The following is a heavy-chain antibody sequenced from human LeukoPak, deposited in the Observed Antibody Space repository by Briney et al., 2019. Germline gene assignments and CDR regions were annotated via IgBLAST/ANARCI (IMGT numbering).Heavy chain of an antibody. Sequence: GGSLRLSCAASGFTFSSYWMSWVRQAPGKGLEWVANIKQDGSEKYYVDSVKGRFTISRDNAKNSLYLQMNSLRAEDTAVYYCARDLYYHDSSGYYYTLGGGYYFDYWGQGTLVTVSS. D-gene: IGHD3-22*01. CDR1: GFTFSSYW. CDR3: ARDLYYHDSSGYYYTLGGGYYFDY. V-gene: IGHV3-7*03. CDR2: IKQDGSEK. J-gene: IGHJ4*02.